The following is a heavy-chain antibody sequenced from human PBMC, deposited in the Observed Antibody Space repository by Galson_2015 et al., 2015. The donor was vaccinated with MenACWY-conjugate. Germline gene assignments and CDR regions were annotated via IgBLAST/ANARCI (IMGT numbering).Heavy chain of an antibody. J-gene: IGHJ5*02. V-gene: IGHV3-9*01. D-gene: IGHD3-16*01. CDR3: AKMSTGGGT. Sequence: SLRLSCAASGFTFSSYAMHWVRQVPGKGLEWVSGISWNSGTIGYADSVKGRFTTSRDNAKKSLYLQMNSLRAEDTALYYCAKMSTGGGTWGRGTLVTVSS. CDR1: GFTFSSYA. CDR2: ISWNSGTI.